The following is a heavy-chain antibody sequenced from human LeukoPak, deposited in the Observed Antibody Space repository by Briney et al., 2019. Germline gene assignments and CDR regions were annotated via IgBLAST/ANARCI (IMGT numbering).Heavy chain of an antibody. CDR3: VTESAWLFDY. V-gene: IGHV3-23*01. CDR2: ISGSGGTT. J-gene: IGHJ4*02. D-gene: IGHD5-12*01. Sequence: GGSLRLSCAASGFTFSSYGMSWVRQAPGKGLEWVSAISGSGGTTYYADSVKGRFTISRDNAKNALFLQVNSLRDEDTALYHCVTESAWLFDYWGQGTLVTVSS. CDR1: GFTFSSYG.